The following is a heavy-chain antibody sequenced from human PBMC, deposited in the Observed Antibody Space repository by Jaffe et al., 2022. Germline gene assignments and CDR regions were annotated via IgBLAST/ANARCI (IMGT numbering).Heavy chain of an antibody. CDR1: GFTFSSYE. V-gene: IGHV3-48*03. CDR2: ISSSGTTI. CDR3: ARLKGPGSHYLDY. J-gene: IGHJ4*02. D-gene: IGHD6-6*01. Sequence: EVQLVESGGGLVLPGGSLRLSCAASGFTFSSYEMNWVRQAPGKGLEWVSYISSSGTTIYYADSVKGRLTISRDNAKNSLYLQINSLRAEDTAVYYCARLKGPGSHYLDYWGQGTLVTVSS.